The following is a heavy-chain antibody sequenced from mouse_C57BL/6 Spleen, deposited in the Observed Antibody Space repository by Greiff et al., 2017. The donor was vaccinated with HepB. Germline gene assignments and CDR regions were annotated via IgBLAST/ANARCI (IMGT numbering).Heavy chain of an antibody. CDR3: ARYRYYGSSSYAMDY. CDR2: INPNNGGT. V-gene: IGHV1-22*01. J-gene: IGHJ4*01. D-gene: IGHD1-1*01. Sequence: EVQLQQSGPELVKPGASVKMSCKASGYTFTDYNMHWVKQSHGKSLEWIGYINPNNGGTSYNQKFKGKATLTVNKSSSTAYMELRSLTSEDSAVYYCARYRYYGSSSYAMDYWGQGTSVTVSS. CDR1: GYTFTDYN.